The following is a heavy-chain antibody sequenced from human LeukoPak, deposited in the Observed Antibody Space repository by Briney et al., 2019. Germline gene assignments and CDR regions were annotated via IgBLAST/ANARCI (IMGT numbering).Heavy chain of an antibody. CDR2: ISAYYGNT. CDR3: ARPASGYDAFDI. V-gene: IGHV1-18*01. D-gene: IGHD3-22*01. J-gene: IGHJ3*02. CDR1: GYTFHSYG. Sequence: GASVKVSCKASGYTFHSYGISGVRQAPGQGLEWMGWISAYYGNTNYAQKLQGRVTMTTDTSTSTAYMDLRSLRSDDTAVYYCARPASGYDAFDIWGQGTMVTVSS.